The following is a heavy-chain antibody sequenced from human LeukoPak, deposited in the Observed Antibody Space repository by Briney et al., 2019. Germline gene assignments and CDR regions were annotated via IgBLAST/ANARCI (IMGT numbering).Heavy chain of an antibody. D-gene: IGHD3-10*01. CDR2: INSDGSST. V-gene: IGHV3-74*01. J-gene: IGHJ4*02. CDR3: ARGRYYYGSGSYIF. Sequence: GGSLRLSCAASGFTFSSYWMHWVRQAPGKGLVWVSRINSDGSSTSYADSVKGRFTISRDNAKNTLYLQINSLRAEDTAVYYCARGRYYYGSGSYIFWGQGTLVTVSS. CDR1: GFTFSSYW.